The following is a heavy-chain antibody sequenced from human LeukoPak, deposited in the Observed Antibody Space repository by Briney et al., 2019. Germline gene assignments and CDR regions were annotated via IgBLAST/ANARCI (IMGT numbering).Heavy chain of an antibody. D-gene: IGHD4/OR15-4a*01. V-gene: IGHV3-23*01. CDR3: AKEVLD. CDR2: TSGDGGAT. CDR1: GFTFSSYA. J-gene: IGHJ4*02. Sequence: HPGGSLRLSCAASGFTFSSYAMSWVRQSTGKGLEWVSSTSGDGGATYYSNSVKGRYTISRDNSRNTLYLQMNSLRAEDTAVYYCAKEVLDWGQGTLVTVSS.